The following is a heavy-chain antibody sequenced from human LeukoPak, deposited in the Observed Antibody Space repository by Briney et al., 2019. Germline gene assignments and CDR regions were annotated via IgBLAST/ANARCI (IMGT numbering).Heavy chain of an antibody. CDR2: ISAYNGNT. CDR3: ARDSYYYDSSGYLGY. D-gene: IGHD3-22*01. Sequence: ASVKVSCKASGYTFTSYGISWVRQAPGQGLEWMGWISAYNGNTNYAQKLQGRVTMTTDTSTSTAYVELRSLRSDDTAVYYCARDSYYYDSSGYLGYWGQGTLVTVSS. J-gene: IGHJ4*02. CDR1: GYTFTSYG. V-gene: IGHV1-18*04.